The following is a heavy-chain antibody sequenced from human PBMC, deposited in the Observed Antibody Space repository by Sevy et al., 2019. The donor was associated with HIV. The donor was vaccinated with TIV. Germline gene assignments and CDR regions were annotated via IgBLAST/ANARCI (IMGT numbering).Heavy chain of an antibody. V-gene: IGHV1-2*06. CDR1: GYTFTDYY. CDR3: ARYCSSTSCYVPPFDY. J-gene: IGHJ4*02. D-gene: IGHD2-2*01. CDR2: INPKSGGT. Sequence: ASVKVSCKASGYTFTDYYMHWVRQAPGQGLEWMGRINPKSGGTNYAQKFQGRVTMTRDTSISTAYMELSRLRSDDTAVYYCARYCSSTSCYVPPFDYWGQGTLVIVSS.